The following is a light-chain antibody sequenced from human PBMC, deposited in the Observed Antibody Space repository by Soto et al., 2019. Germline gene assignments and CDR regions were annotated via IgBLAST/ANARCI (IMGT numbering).Light chain of an antibody. CDR2: DVS. J-gene: IGLJ1*01. CDR1: SSDVGGYNY. V-gene: IGLV2-11*01. Sequence: QSALTQPRSVSGSPGQSVTISCTGTSSDVGGYNYVSWYQQHPGKAPKHMIYDVSKRPSGVPDRFSGSKSGNTASLTISGLQAEDEADYYGCSYAGSYKGYVFGTGTKVTVL. CDR3: CSYAGSYKGYV.